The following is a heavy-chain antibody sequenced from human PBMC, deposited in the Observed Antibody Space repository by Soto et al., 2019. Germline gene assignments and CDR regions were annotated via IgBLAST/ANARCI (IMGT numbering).Heavy chain of an antibody. CDR3: ARLYGDVNWFDP. J-gene: IGHJ5*02. CDR2: IYGSGST. CDR1: GGSVSSGSYY. V-gene: IGHV4-61*01. D-gene: IGHD2-21*02. Sequence: LSLTCTVSGGSVSSGSYYWSWIRQPPGKALEWIGYIYGSGSTDYNPSLKSRVSISGDMSKNQFSLKVSSVTAADTAVYYCARLYGDVNWFDPWGQGTLVTVSS.